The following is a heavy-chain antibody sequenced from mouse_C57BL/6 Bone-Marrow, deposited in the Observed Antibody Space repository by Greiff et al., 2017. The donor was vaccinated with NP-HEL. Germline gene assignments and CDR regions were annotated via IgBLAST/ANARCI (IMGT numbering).Heavy chain of an antibody. J-gene: IGHJ3*01. V-gene: IGHV5-4*01. CDR3: ARDRRLRRTAWFAY. Sequence: EVKLMESGGGLVKPGGSLKLSCAASGFTFSSYAMSWVRQTPEKRLEWVATISDGGSYTYYPDNVKGRFTISRDNAKNNLYLQMSHLKSEDTAMYYCARDRRLRRTAWFAYWGQGTLVTVSA. CDR2: ISDGGSYT. D-gene: IGHD2-4*01. CDR1: GFTFSSYA.